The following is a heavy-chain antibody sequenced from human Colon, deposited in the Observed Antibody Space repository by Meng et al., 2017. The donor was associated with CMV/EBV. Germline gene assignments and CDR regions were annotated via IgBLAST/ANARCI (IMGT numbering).Heavy chain of an antibody. CDR2: INHSGST. CDR3: ARQWDIVVVPAAISLLNWFDP. V-gene: IGHV4-34*01. D-gene: IGHD2-2*01. J-gene: IGHJ5*02. CDR1: GGSFSGYY. Sequence: GSLRLSCAVYGGSFSGYYWSWIRQPPGKGLEWIGEINHSGSTYYNPSLKSRVTISVDTSKNQFSLKLSSVTAADTAVYYCARQWDIVVVPAAISLLNWFDPWGQGTLVTVSS.